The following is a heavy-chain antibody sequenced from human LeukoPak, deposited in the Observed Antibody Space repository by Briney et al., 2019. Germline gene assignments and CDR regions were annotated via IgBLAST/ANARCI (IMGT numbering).Heavy chain of an antibody. CDR3: ARVRIVVVPAALDAFDI. V-gene: IGHV4-59*01. D-gene: IGHD2-2*01. J-gene: IGHJ3*02. Sequence: SETLSLNCTVSGGSISSYYWSWIRQPPGKGLEWIGYIYYSGSTNYNPSLKSRVTISVDTSKNQFSLKLSSVTAADTAVYYCARVRIVVVPAALDAFDIWGQRTMVTVSS. CDR1: GGSISSYY. CDR2: IYYSGST.